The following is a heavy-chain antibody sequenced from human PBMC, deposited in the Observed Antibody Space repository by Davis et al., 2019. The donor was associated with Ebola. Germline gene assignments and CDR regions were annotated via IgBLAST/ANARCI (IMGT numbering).Heavy chain of an antibody. V-gene: IGHV4-34*01. CDR2: INHSGST. CDR1: GGSFSGYY. D-gene: IGHD3-22*01. J-gene: IGHJ4*02. CDR3: ARRYYYDSSGTRDY. Sequence: SETLSLTCAVYGGSFSGYYWSWIRQPPGKGLEWIGEINHSGSTNYNPSLKSRVTISVDTSKNQFSLKLSSVTAADTAVYYCARRYYYDSSGTRDYWGQGTLVTVSS.